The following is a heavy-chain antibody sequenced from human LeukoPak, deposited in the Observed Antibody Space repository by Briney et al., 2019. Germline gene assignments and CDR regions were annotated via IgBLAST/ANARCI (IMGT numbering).Heavy chain of an antibody. CDR1: GITLSNYG. V-gene: IGHV3-23*01. D-gene: IGHD6-6*01. Sequence: GGSLRLSCAVSGITLSNYGMSWVRQAPGKGLEWVSGISGSGDKTYYAESVKGRFTISRDNSKNTLSLQMNSLRGEDTAIYYCAKQYSSSSSDPWGQGTLVTVSS. J-gene: IGHJ5*02. CDR3: AKQYSSSSSDP. CDR2: ISGSGDKT.